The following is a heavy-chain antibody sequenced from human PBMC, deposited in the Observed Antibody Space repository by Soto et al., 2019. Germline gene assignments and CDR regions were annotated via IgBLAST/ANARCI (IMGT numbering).Heavy chain of an antibody. V-gene: IGHV4-31*03. J-gene: IGHJ4*02. CDR3: ARTKTSSTSFHVDY. CDR1: GGSISSGDYY. CDR2: IYYSGST. Sequence: SETLSLTCTVSGGSISSGDYYWTWIRQHPGKGLEWIGYIYYSGSTKHNPSLKSRITISVDTSKNQFSLKLNSVTAADTAVYYCARTKTSSTSFHVDYWGQGTQITVSS. D-gene: IGHD2-2*01.